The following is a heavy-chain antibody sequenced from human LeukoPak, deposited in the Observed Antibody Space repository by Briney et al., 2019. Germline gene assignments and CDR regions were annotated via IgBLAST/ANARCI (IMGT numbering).Heavy chain of an antibody. J-gene: IGHJ4*02. CDR2: IRYDGSNK. D-gene: IGHD1-26*01. CDR1: GFTFSSYG. CDR3: AREASYYFDY. Sequence: GGSLRLSCAASGFTFSSYGMHWVRQAPGKGLEWVAFIRYDGSNKYYADSVKGRFTISRDNSKNTLYLQMNSLSAEDTAVYYCAREASYYFDYWGQGTLVTVSS. V-gene: IGHV3-30*02.